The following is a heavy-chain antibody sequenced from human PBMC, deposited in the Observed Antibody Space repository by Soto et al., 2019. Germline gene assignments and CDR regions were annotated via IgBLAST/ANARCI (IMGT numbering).Heavy chain of an antibody. V-gene: IGHV1-69*01. Sequence: QVQLVQSGAEVKKPGSSVKVSCKASGGTFSSYAISWVRQAPGQGLEWMGGIIPIFGTANYAQKFQGRVTITADESTSTAYMGVSSLRAEDTAVYYCAREGASGSHIGYWGQGTLVTVSS. J-gene: IGHJ4*02. CDR3: AREGASGSHIGY. D-gene: IGHD2-21*01. CDR1: GGTFSSYA. CDR2: IIPIFGTA.